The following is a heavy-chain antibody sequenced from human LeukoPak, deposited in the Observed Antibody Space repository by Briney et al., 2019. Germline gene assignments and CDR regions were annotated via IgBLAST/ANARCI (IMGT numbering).Heavy chain of an antibody. CDR2: IKQDASGK. J-gene: IGHJ4*02. Sequence: PGGSLRLSCAASGFTFTNYWMSWVRQAPGKGLEWVASIKQDASGKYYVDSVKGRFTISRDNAKNSLFLQMISLRAKDTALYYCVRDPVDYWGQGILVTVSS. CDR1: GFTFTNYW. V-gene: IGHV3-7*01. CDR3: VRDPVDY.